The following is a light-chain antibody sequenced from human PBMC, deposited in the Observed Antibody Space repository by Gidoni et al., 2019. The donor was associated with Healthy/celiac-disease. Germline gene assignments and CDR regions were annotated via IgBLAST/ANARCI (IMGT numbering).Light chain of an antibody. V-gene: IGKV1-27*01. CDR2: AAS. CDR1: HGISNY. Sequence: DIQMTESPSSLSASVGDRVTITCRASHGISNYLAWYQQKPGNVPKLLIYAASTLQSGVPSRFSGSGSGTDFTLTISSLQPEDVATYYCQKYNSAPLTFGHGTKVDIK. J-gene: IGKJ3*01. CDR3: QKYNSAPLT.